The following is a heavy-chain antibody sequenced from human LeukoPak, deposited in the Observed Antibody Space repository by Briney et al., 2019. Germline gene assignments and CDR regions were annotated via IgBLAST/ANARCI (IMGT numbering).Heavy chain of an antibody. J-gene: IGHJ4*02. Sequence: PGGSLRLSCAVSGFIFSDYGFHWVSQDPGKGLEWVAVTRFDGSIKQYADSVKGRFTISRDDSKNTLYLQMNFLKSEDTAVYYCARWGGTRQYYFDYWGQGTLVTVYS. V-gene: IGHV3-33*01. D-gene: IGHD1-1*01. CDR1: GFIFSDYG. CDR3: ARWGGTRQYYFDY. CDR2: TRFDGSIK.